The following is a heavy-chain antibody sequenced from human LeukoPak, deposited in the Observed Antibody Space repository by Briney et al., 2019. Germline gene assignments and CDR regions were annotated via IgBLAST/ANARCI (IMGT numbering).Heavy chain of an antibody. V-gene: IGHV3-74*01. D-gene: IGHD4-17*01. Sequence: GGSLRLSCAASEFTFTSYWLHWVRQAPGKGLVWVSRVNSDGSSTTYADSVKGRFTISRDNAKNSLYLQMNSLRAEDTAVYYCARSDYGDYVGSAFDIWGQGTMVTVSS. CDR1: EFTFTSYW. J-gene: IGHJ3*02. CDR3: ARSDYGDYVGSAFDI. CDR2: VNSDGSST.